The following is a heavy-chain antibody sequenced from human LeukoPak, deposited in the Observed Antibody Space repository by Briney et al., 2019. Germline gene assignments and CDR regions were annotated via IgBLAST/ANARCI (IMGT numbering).Heavy chain of an antibody. V-gene: IGHV4-59*01. CDR3: ARVFVAAAGMIEYYFDY. D-gene: IGHD6-13*01. CDR1: GGSISSYY. CDR2: IYYSGST. J-gene: IGHJ4*02. Sequence: PSETLSLTCTVSGGSISSYYWSWIRQPPGKGLEWIGYIYYSGSTNYNPSLKSRVTISVDTSKNQFSLKLSSVTAADTAVYYCARVFVAAAGMIEYYFDYWGQGTLVTVSS.